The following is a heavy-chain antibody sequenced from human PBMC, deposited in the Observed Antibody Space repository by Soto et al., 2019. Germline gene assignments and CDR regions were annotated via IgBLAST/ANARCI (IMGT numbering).Heavy chain of an antibody. V-gene: IGHV4-39*01. D-gene: IGHD3-3*01. CDR1: GGSISSSSYY. J-gene: IGHJ6*02. CDR2: IYYSGST. Sequence: PSETLSLTCTVSGGSISSSSYYWGWIRQPPGKGLEWIGSIYYSGSTYYNPSLKSRVTISVDTSKNQFSLKLSSVTAADTAVYYCARVGRITIFGVDPYGMDVWGQGTTVTVS. CDR3: ARVGRITIFGVDPYGMDV.